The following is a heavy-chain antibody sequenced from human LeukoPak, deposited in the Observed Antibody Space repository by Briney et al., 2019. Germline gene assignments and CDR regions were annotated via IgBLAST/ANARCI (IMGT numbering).Heavy chain of an antibody. V-gene: IGHV1-8*01. Sequence: ASVKVSCKTSAYTFTSYEINWVRQATGQGLEWMGWMNPNSGNTGYAQKFQGRVTMTRDNSINTAYMELSSLRSEDTAVYYCGRGHGPGGTRWPNLDFWGQGTLITVSS. D-gene: IGHD2-15*01. J-gene: IGHJ4*02. CDR2: MNPNSGNT. CDR3: GRGHGPGGTRWPNLDF. CDR1: AYTFTSYE.